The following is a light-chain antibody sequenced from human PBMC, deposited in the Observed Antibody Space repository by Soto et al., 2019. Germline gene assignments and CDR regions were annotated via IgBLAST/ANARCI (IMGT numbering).Light chain of an antibody. CDR2: SVS. CDR3: HQYYRWPQT. Sequence: EIVMSQSPATLSVSPGERATLSCRASEPFGSNLAWYQQKPGQAPRLLIYSVSTRATGTPARFSGSGSGTEFSLTISSLQSEDFALYYCHQYYRWPQTFGQGTKVEIK. J-gene: IGKJ1*01. CDR1: EPFGSN. V-gene: IGKV3-15*01.